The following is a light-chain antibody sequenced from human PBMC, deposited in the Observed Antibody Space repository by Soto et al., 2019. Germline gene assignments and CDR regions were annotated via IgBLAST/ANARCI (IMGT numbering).Light chain of an antibody. CDR2: GAS. CDR1: QSVTST. CDR3: QQYHNWPRT. V-gene: IGKV3-15*01. Sequence: EIVMTQSPATLSVSPGERATLSCRASQSVTSTLAWYQQKPGQAPRLLIHGASTRATGIPARFSGSGSGTEFTLTISSLQSEDFAVYYCQQYHNWPRTFGQGTKVDIK. J-gene: IGKJ1*01.